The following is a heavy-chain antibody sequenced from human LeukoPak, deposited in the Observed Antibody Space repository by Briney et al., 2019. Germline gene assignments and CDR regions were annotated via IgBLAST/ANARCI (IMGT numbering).Heavy chain of an antibody. Sequence: SETLSLTCTVSGGSISTDCYWGWVRQPPGNGLEWIGALYRNGDTYSPSLKSRVTISVDASKSQFSLKLTSVTAADTAVYYRARGIKAGLGEAPAYWGQGTLVTVSS. J-gene: IGHJ4*02. CDR3: ARGIKAGLGEAPAY. CDR2: LYRNGDT. D-gene: IGHD3-10*01. V-gene: IGHV4-38-2*02. CDR1: GGSISTDCY.